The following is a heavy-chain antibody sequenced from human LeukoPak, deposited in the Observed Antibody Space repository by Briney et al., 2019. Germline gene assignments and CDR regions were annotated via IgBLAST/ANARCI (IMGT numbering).Heavy chain of an antibody. CDR2: IYTSGST. CDR3: ARRRLFLQQLSPYYFDY. V-gene: IGHV4-4*07. J-gene: IGHJ4*02. Sequence: SETQSLTCTVSGGSISSYYWSWIRQPAGKGLEWIGRIYTSGSTNYNPSLKSRVTMSVDTSKNQFSLKLSSVTAADTAVYYCARRRLFLQQLSPYYFDYWGQGTLVTVSS. D-gene: IGHD6-13*01. CDR1: GGSISSYY.